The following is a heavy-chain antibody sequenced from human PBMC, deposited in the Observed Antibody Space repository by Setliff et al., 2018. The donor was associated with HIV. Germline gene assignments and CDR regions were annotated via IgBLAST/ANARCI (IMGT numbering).Heavy chain of an antibody. Sequence: GGSLRLSCAASGFTFSSYTMSWVRQAPGKGLEWVSGISGSGANTYHADSVKGRFTTSRDNAKNSLYLQMNSLRAEDTAVYYCASHPSVYGPPFDYWGQGTLVTVSS. J-gene: IGHJ4*02. CDR3: ASHPSVYGPPFDY. CDR1: GFTFSSYT. CDR2: ISGSGANT. D-gene: IGHD2-8*01. V-gene: IGHV3-23*01.